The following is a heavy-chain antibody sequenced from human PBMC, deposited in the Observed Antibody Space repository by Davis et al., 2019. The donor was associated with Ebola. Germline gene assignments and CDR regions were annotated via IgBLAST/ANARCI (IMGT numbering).Heavy chain of an antibody. V-gene: IGHV4-30-2*01. CDR1: GGSISSGGYS. CDR2: IYHSGST. J-gene: IGHJ4*02. CDR3: ARDGRWLQLGWGY. Sequence: PSETLSLTCAVSGGSISSGGYSWSWIRQPPGKGLEWIGYIYHSGSTYYNPSLKSRVTISVDRSKNQFSLKLSSVTAADTAVYYCARDGRWLQLGWGYWGQGTLVTVSS. D-gene: IGHD5-24*01.